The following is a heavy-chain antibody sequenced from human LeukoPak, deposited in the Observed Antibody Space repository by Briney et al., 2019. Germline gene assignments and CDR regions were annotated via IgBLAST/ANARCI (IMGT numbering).Heavy chain of an antibody. CDR3: ARDRLAVAPGWFDP. CDR1: GFTFSSYA. J-gene: IGHJ5*02. CDR2: ISYDGSNK. Sequence: GGSLRLSCAASGFTFSSYAMHWVRQAPGKGLEWVAVISYDGSNKYYADSVKGRFTISRDNSKNTLYLQMNSLRAEDTAVYYCARDRLAVAPGWFDPWGQGTLVTVSS. D-gene: IGHD6-19*01. V-gene: IGHV3-30-3*01.